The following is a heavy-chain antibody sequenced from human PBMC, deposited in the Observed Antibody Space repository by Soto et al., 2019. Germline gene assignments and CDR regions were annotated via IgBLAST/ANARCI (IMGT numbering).Heavy chain of an antibody. Sequence: PGGSLRLSCAASGFPFGENAMSWVRQAPGKGLEWVSGISDSGATTYYADSVRGRFTISRDNSKNTLYLQMKSLRAEDSASYYCAKEDTSSGSLDYWGQGALLTVSS. V-gene: IGHV3-23*01. J-gene: IGHJ4*02. CDR3: AKEDTSSGSLDY. D-gene: IGHD6-19*01. CDR2: ISDSGATT. CDR1: GFPFGENA.